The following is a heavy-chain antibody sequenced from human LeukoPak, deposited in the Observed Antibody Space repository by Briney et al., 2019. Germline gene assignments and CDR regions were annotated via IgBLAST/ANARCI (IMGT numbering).Heavy chain of an antibody. D-gene: IGHD6-19*01. J-gene: IGHJ4*02. CDR1: GGSISSYY. CDR2: IFYTGST. V-gene: IGHV4-59*01. CDR3: ARGSGAVANSY. Sequence: SETLSLTCTVPGGSISSYYWSWIRQPPGKGLEWIGYIFYTGSTKYNPSLKSRVTISVDKSRNQFSLKLTSVNDADTAVYYCARGSGAVANSYWGQGTLVTVSS.